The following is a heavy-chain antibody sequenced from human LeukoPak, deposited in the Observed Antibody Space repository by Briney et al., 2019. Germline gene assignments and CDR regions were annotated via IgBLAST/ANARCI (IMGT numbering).Heavy chain of an antibody. CDR1: GLTVSSNY. CDR2: IYSGGST. D-gene: IGHD4-17*01. Sequence: PGGSLRLSCAASGLTVSSNYMNWVRQAPGKGLEWVSVIYSGGSTYYADSVKGRFTISRDNSKNTLYLQMNSLRAEDTAVFYCAKYGDYGTPYFDYWGQGTLVTVSS. J-gene: IGHJ4*02. V-gene: IGHV3-66*01. CDR3: AKYGDYGTPYFDY.